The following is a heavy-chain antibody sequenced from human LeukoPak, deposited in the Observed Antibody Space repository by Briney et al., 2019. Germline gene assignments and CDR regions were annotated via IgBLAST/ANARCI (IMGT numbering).Heavy chain of an antibody. CDR3: ARDAYASGGHDY. V-gene: IGHV3-7*04. D-gene: IGHD3-10*01. J-gene: IGHJ4*02. CDR2: IQQSGGAT. CDR1: GFTFSSYW. Sequence: GGSLRLSCAASGFTFSSYWMTWVRQAPGRGLEWVANIQQSGGATHYVDSVKGRFTISRDNAKSSLYLQVSSLRVEDTAVYYCARDAYASGGHDYWGQGTLVTVSS.